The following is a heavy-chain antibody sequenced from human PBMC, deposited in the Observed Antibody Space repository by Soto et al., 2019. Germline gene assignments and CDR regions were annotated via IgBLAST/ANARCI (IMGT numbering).Heavy chain of an antibody. CDR2: ISYDGSNK. D-gene: IGHD6-19*01. CDR1: GSTFNSYG. CDR3: AKDSAVAHWFDP. J-gene: IGHJ5*02. V-gene: IGHV3-30*18. Sequence: GRSLRLSCRAAGSTFNSYGMHWVRQAQGKGLEWVAVISYDGSNKYYADSVKARFTISRDNSKNTLYLQMNSLRAEDTAVSYCAKDSAVAHWFDPWGQGTLVTVSS.